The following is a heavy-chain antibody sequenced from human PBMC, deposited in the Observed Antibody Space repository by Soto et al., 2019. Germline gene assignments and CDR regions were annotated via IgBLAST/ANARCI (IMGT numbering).Heavy chain of an antibody. CDR3: ARARYSSFHYYYGMDV. CDR2: INHSGST. Sequence: SETLSLTCAVYGGSFSGYYWSWIRQPPGKGLEWIGEINHSGSTNYNPSLKSRVTISVDTSKNQFSLKLSSVTAADTAVYYCARARYSSFHYYYGMDVWGQGTTVTV. V-gene: IGHV4-34*01. CDR1: GGSFSGYY. J-gene: IGHJ6*02. D-gene: IGHD6-13*01.